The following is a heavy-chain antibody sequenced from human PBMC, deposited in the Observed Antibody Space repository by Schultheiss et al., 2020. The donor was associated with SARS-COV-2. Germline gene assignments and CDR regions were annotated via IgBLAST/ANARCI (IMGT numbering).Heavy chain of an antibody. J-gene: IGHJ4*02. CDR1: GFTFSSYW. CDR3: AREGYSSSEIDY. CDR2: INSDGSST. D-gene: IGHD6-13*01. Sequence: GGSLRLSCAASGFTFSSYWMNWVRQAPGKGLVWVSRINSDGSSTNYADSVKGRFTISRDNAKNKLYLQMNSLRVEDTAVYYCAREGYSSSEIDYWGQGTLVTVSS. V-gene: IGHV3-74*01.